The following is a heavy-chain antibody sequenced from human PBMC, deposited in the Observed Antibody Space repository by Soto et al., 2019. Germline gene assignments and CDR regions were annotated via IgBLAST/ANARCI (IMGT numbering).Heavy chain of an antibody. Sequence: PAETLSLTCTVPGGSISSSSFYWGWIRQPPGKGLEWMGSIYYSGSTYYNPSLTSRVTISVDTSKNQFSLNLRSVTAADTAVYYCARHGGFCINGVCHNWFDPWGQGTRVTVSS. V-gene: IGHV4-39*01. J-gene: IGHJ5*02. CDR2: IYYSGST. CDR1: GGSISSSSFY. CDR3: ARHGGFCINGVCHNWFDP. D-gene: IGHD2-8*01.